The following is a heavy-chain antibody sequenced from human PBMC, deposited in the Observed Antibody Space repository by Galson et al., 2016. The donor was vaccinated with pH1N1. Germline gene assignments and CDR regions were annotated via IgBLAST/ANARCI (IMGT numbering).Heavy chain of an antibody. CDR1: GFTFNDYA. J-gene: IGHJ4*02. CDR3: AKAVGYSEAQFDY. V-gene: IGHV3-9*01. D-gene: IGHD5-18*01. CDR2: ISWNSGSI. Sequence: SLRLSCAASGFTFNDYAMYWVRQAPGKGLEWVSGISWNSGSIAYADSVKGRFTISRDNAKNSLYLQMNSLRAEDTALYYCAKAVGYSEAQFDYWGQGTLVTVSS.